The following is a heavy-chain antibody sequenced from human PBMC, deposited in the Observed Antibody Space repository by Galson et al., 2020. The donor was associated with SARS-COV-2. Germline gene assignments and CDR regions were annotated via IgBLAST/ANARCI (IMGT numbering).Heavy chain of an antibody. CDR3: ARELGGYAFDY. CDR1: GFTISSYA. J-gene: IGHJ4*02. CDR2: ISYDGSNK. V-gene: IGHV3-30*01. D-gene: IGHD5-12*01. Sequence: GESLKISCAASGFTISSYAMQWLRQAPGKGLEWVAVISYDGSNKYYADSVKGRFTISRDNSKNTLYLQMNSLRAEDTAVYYCARELGGYAFDYWGQGTLVTVSS.